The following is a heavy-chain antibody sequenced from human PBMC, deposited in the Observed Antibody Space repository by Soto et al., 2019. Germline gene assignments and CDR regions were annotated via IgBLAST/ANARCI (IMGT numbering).Heavy chain of an antibody. J-gene: IGHJ4*02. CDR1: GVSFGPYY. CDR3: TRGWDLGPLSD. D-gene: IGHD1-26*01. Sequence: SETLSLSCVVYGVSFGPYYWSWIRQPPGKGLEWIGESNHRGNTNYKTSLKSRVSISVGVSNYHFSLTLTSVTAADTAIYFCTRGWDLGPLSDWGQGILVTVSS. V-gene: IGHV4-34*01. CDR2: SNHRGNT.